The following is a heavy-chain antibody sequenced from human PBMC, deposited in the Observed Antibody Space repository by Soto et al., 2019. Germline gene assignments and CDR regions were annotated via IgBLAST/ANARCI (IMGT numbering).Heavy chain of an antibody. V-gene: IGHV4-59*01. CDR1: GGSLSSYY. CDR2: IFYTEST. J-gene: IGHJ4*02. CDR3: ARVDRGAFDH. D-gene: IGHD2-2*03. Sequence: QVQLHESGPGLVKPSETLSLPCTVSGGSLSSYYWIWIRQPPGKGLEWIGSIFYTESTDYNPSLKTRVTSSLDTSNNYFSPYLGSVSAADTALCYCARVDRGAFDHVGQGTLVTVSS.